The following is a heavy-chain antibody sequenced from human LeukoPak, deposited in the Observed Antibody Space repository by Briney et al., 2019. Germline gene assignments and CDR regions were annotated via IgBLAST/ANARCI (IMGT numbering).Heavy chain of an antibody. J-gene: IGHJ4*02. Sequence: GGSLRLSCAASGFTFSSSGMNWVRQAPGKGLEWVSFISTSCTIYYADSVKGRFTISRDNAKNSLYLQMNSLRAEDTAVYYCARLTDYWGQGTLVTVSS. V-gene: IGHV3-48*01. CDR1: GFTFSSSG. CDR3: ARLTDY. CDR2: ISTSCTI.